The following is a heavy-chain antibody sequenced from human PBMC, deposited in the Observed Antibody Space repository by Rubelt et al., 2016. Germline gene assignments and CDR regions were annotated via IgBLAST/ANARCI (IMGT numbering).Heavy chain of an antibody. D-gene: IGHD3-10*01. V-gene: IGHV3-48*02. CDR3: ARENTYGSGSDVFDC. Sequence: EVQLVESGGGLVQPGGSLRLSCAASGFTVSTNYMSWVRQAPGKGLEWVSYISGSSSTIYYADSVKGRFTISRDNAKNSLYLQMNSLRDEDTAVYHCARENTYGSGSDVFDCWGRGTMVTVSS. CDR1: GFTVSTNY. CDR2: ISGSSSTI. J-gene: IGHJ3*01.